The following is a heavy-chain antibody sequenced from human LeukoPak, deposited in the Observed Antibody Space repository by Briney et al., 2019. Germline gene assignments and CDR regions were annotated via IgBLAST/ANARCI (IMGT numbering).Heavy chain of an antibody. J-gene: IGHJ4*02. D-gene: IGHD3-10*01. Sequence: DSVKGRFTISRDNSKNTLFLQMNSLRAEDTAIYYCAKDRDYYGPGSDYWGQGTLVTVPS. V-gene: IGHV3-30*02. CDR3: AKDRDYYGPGSDY.